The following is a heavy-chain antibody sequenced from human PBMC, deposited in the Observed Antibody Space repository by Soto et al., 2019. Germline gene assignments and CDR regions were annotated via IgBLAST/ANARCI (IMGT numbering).Heavy chain of an antibody. CDR3: ARFCISTSCYASFDY. CDR2: IYYGGNT. CDR1: GGSINSNYF. V-gene: IGHV4-39*01. J-gene: IGHJ4*02. D-gene: IGHD2-2*01. Sequence: SETLSLTCVVSGGSINSNYFWGWIRQPPGRGLEWIGSIYYGGNTYYNPSLKSRVTISADSSKNQFSLKLSSVTAADTAVYYCARFCISTSCYASFDYWGQGTLVTVSS.